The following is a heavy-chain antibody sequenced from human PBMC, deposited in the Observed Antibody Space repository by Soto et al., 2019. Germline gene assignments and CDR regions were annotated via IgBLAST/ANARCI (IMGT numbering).Heavy chain of an antibody. J-gene: IGHJ4*02. CDR3: AGKGYSWGSYRYCFDY. V-gene: IGHV1-69*12. D-gene: IGHD3-16*02. CDR2: IIPIFGTA. Sequence: QVQLVQSGAAVKKPGSSVKVSCKASGGTFSSYAISWVRQAPGQGLEWMGGIIPIFGTANYAQKFQGRVTITADESTSTAYMELSSLRSEDTAVYYCAGKGYSWGSYRYCFDYWGQGTLVTVSS. CDR1: GGTFSSYA.